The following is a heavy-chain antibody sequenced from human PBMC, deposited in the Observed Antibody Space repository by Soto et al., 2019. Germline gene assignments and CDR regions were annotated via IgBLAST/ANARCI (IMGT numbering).Heavy chain of an antibody. J-gene: IGHJ6*02. CDR1: GSTVSSNY. CDR3: ASRWGLRYFDWLSRDYGMDV. CDR2: IYSGGST. D-gene: IGHD3-9*01. Sequence: SCAASGSTVSSNYMSWVRQAPGKGLEWVSVIYSGGSTYYADSVKGRFTISRDNSKNTLYLQMNSLRAEDTAVYYCASRWGLRYFDWLSRDYGMDVWGQGTTVTVSS. V-gene: IGHV3-53*01.